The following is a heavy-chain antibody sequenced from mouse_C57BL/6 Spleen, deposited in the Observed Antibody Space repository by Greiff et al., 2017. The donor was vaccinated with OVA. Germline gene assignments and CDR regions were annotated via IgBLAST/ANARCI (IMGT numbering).Heavy chain of an antibody. D-gene: IGHD2-14*01. CDR1: GYAFSSYW. Sequence: LQESGAELVKPGASVKISCKASGYAFSSYWMNWVKQRPGKGLEWIGQIYPGDGDTNYNGKFKGKATLTADKSSSTAYMQLSSLTSEDSAVYFGARSGGGPWYDFDYWGQGTTLTVSS. J-gene: IGHJ2*01. CDR3: ARSGGGPWYDFDY. CDR2: IYPGDGDT. V-gene: IGHV1-80*01.